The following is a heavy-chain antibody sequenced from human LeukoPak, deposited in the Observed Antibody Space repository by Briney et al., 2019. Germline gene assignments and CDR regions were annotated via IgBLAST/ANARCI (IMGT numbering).Heavy chain of an antibody. CDR1: RYSLTSYW. V-gene: IGHV5-51*01. J-gene: IGHJ5*02. Sequence: GESLKISCNGSRYSLTSYWIGWVRHMPGKGLEGMGIIYPGYSDTRYSPSVQGEDTISADKYISTAYLQWSSLKASDSDMYYCARQRQGDFDPWGQGRLVSVSS. D-gene: IGHD3-10*01. CDR3: ARQRQGDFDP. CDR2: IYPGYSDT.